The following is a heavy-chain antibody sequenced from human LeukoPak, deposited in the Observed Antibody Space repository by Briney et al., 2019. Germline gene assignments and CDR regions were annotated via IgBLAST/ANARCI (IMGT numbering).Heavy chain of an antibody. D-gene: IGHD3-16*01. V-gene: IGHV3-7*03. CDR2: INHNGNVN. CDR1: VFTLSSYW. J-gene: IGHJ6*02. Sequence: GGSLRLSCAASVFTLSSYWMNWARQAQWKGLEWVASINHNGNVNYYVDSVKGRFAISRDNAKNSLYLQMSNLRAEDTAVYFCARGGGLDVWGQGATVTVSS. CDR3: ARGGGLDV.